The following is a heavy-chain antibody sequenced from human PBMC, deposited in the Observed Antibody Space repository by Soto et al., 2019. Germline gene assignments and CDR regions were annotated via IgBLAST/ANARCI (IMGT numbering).Heavy chain of an antibody. Sequence: PSETLSLTCTVSGGSISSGDYYWSWIRQHPGKGLEWIGTIYFSGTTYYNPSLKSRVTISVDTSKNQFSLNLSSVTAAYTAVYYCARRDRSGFSYWLDTWGQGTLVTVSS. CDR2: IYFSGTT. V-gene: IGHV4-31*03. D-gene: IGHD3-22*01. CDR1: GGSISSGDYY. J-gene: IGHJ5*02. CDR3: ARRDRSGFSYWLDT.